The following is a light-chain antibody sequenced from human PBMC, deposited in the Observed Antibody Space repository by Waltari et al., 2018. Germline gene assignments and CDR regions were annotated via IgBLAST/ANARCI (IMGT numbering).Light chain of an antibody. V-gene: IGKV3-15*01. CDR1: QSVSSN. CDR3: QQYNNWPPTFT. Sequence: EVVMTQSPATLSVSPGERAALSCRASQSVSSNLAWYQQKPGQAPRHLINGASTRATDIPARFSGSGSGTEFTLTISSLQPEDFGVYYCQQYNNWPPTFTFGPGTKVDIK. J-gene: IGKJ3*01. CDR2: GAS.